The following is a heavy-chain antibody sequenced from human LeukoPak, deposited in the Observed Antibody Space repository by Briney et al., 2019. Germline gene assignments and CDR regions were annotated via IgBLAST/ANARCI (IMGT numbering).Heavy chain of an antibody. CDR2: IYYSGST. Sequence: SQTQSLTCTVSGGSISSGDYYCSWIRQPPGKGLEWIGYIYYSGSTYYNPSLKSRVTISVDTSKNQFSLKLSSVTAADTAVYYCARIVVVTASLDYWGQGTLVTVSS. J-gene: IGHJ4*02. CDR1: GGSISSGDYY. V-gene: IGHV4-30-4*01. CDR3: ARIVVVTASLDY. D-gene: IGHD2-21*02.